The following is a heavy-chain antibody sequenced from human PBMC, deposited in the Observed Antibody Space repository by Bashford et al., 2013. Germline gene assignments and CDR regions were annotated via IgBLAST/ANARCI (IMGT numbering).Heavy chain of an antibody. Sequence: GGSLRLSCAASGFRFDNYGMDWVRQAPGKGLEWVSAVGPTGNRYYADSVKGRFTISRDNSENTVYLQMDSLRAEDTAIYYCVKDHSVDWRGLDPWGQGTLVTVSS. CDR3: VKDHSVDWRGLDP. D-gene: IGHD3-9*01. V-gene: IGHV3-23*01. CDR2: VGPTGNR. J-gene: IGHJ5*02. CDR1: GFRFDNYG.